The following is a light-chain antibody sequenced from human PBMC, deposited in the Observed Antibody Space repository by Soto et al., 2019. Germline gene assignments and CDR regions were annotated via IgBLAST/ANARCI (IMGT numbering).Light chain of an antibody. CDR2: RAS. J-gene: IGKJ1*01. Sequence: EIVLTQSPCILSSSPGESATLSGGASQSVSSSFLDWYQQKPGQAPRLLIFRASNKATGIPDRFSGSGSGTEFILTISGLEPEDSGIYHCHQHGGSPETFGQGTKVDIK. CDR3: HQHGGSPET. CDR1: QSVSSSF. V-gene: IGKV3-20*01.